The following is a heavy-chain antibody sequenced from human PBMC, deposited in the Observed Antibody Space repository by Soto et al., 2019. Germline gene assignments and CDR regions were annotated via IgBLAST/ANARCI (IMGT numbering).Heavy chain of an antibody. D-gene: IGHD6-19*01. V-gene: IGHV4-59*01. CDR3: ARGHSSGWIDAFDI. CDR1: GGSISSYY. Sequence: SETLSLTCTVSGGSISSYYWSWIRQPPGKGLEWIGYIYYSGSTNYNPSLKSRVTISVDTSKNQFFLKLSSVTAADTAVYYCARGHSSGWIDAFDIWGQGTMVTVSS. CDR2: IYYSGST. J-gene: IGHJ3*02.